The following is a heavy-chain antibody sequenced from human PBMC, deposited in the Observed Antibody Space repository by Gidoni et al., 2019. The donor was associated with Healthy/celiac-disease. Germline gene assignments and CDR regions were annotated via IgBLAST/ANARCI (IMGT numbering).Heavy chain of an antibody. CDR1: GFTFSSYA. Sequence: VQLVASGGDVVQPGRSLRHSCAAYGFTFSSYARHWVRQAPGKGLEWVAGISYDGSNKYYADSVKGRFTISRDNSKNTLYLQMNSLRAEDTAVYYCARDLFRRAGPFDYWGQGTLVTVSS. J-gene: IGHJ4*02. D-gene: IGHD3-3*01. V-gene: IGHV3-30-3*01. CDR3: ARDLFRRAGPFDY. CDR2: ISYDGSNK.